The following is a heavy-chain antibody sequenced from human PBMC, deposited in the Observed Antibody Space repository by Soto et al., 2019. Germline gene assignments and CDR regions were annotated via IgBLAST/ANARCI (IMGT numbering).Heavy chain of an antibody. J-gene: IGHJ5*02. CDR1: GGSISSYY. Sequence: PSGTLSLTCTVSGGSISSYYWRWIRQPPGKGLEWVGYIYYAGTSSYNPSLKSRITMSLETSKSQISLRLSSVTAADTAVYYCARLGAYYQSLDPWGPGTLVTRLL. V-gene: IGHV4-59*08. D-gene: IGHD2-21*01. CDR3: ARLGAYYQSLDP. CDR2: IYYAGTS.